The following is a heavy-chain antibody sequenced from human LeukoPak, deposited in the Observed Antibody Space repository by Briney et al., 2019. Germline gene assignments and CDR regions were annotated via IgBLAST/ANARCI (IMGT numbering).Heavy chain of an antibody. D-gene: IGHD3-22*01. J-gene: IGHJ4*02. Sequence: SETLSLTCTVSGGSISSYYWSWIRQPPGKGLEWIGYIYYSGSTNYNPSLKSRVTISVDTSKNQFSLKLSSVTAADTAVYYCARGHDSSGYYLDYYFDYWGQGTLVTVSS. CDR3: ARGHDSSGYYLDYYFDY. V-gene: IGHV4-59*12. CDR2: IYYSGST. CDR1: GGSISSYY.